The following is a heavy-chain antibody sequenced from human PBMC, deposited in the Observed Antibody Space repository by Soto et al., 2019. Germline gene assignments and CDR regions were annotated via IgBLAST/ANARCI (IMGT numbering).Heavy chain of an antibody. V-gene: IGHV3-48*02. J-gene: IGHJ4*02. CDR2: ISNDRSTT. CDR1: GFTFSRYG. CDR3: ASGRPLDY. Sequence: EGSLSLSCAGSGFTFSRYGMNWVRQAPGKGLEWISYISNDRSTTYYADSVKGRFTISRDNAKNSLYLQMNSLRDEDTAVYYCASGRPLDYWGQGTLVTVSS.